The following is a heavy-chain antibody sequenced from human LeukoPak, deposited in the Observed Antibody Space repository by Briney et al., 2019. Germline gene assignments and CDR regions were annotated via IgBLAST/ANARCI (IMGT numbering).Heavy chain of an antibody. J-gene: IGHJ6*03. D-gene: IGHD3-16*02. CDR3: ARDRGGIGYYMDV. CDR1: GFTFSSYG. CDR2: ISSSSGNL. Sequence: GGSLRLSCAASGFTFSSYGMSWVRQPPGKGLEWVAYISSSSGNLCYADSVQGRFTISRDNAKTSLYLQMNSLRAEDTALYYCARDRGGIGYYMDVWGKGTTVTVSS. V-gene: IGHV3-48*01.